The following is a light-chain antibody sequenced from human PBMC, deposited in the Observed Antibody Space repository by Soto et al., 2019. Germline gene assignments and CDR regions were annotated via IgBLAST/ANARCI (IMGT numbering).Light chain of an antibody. Sequence: EIVLTQSPATLSLSPGERATLSCRASQRVSSYLAWYQQKPGQAPRLLIYDASNRATGIPARFSGSGSGTDFTLTIRSQEPEDFAVSYCQQRSNWPRFTFGPGTKVDIK. J-gene: IGKJ3*01. CDR3: QQRSNWPRFT. CDR1: QRVSSY. CDR2: DAS. V-gene: IGKV3-11*01.